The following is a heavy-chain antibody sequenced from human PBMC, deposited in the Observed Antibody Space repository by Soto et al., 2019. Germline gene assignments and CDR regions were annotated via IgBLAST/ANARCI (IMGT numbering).Heavy chain of an antibody. CDR3: ARRIPFGYGMDF. V-gene: IGHV3-64*01. CDR2: ITSNGGNT. J-gene: IGHJ6*02. CDR1: GFTFSSYA. Sequence: GGSLRLSCAASGFTFSSYAMHWVRQAPGKGLEYVSAITSNGGNTDYASSVKGRFTISRDNSKNTLYLQMGSLRAEDMAVYYCARRIPFGYGMDFWGQGTTVTVSS. D-gene: IGHD2-21*01.